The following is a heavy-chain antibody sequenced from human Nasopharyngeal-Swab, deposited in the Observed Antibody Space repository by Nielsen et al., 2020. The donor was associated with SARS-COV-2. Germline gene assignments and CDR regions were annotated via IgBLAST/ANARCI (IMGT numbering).Heavy chain of an antibody. CDR3: ARNLYTTTWKTLFDF. CDR2: IYHGGNT. D-gene: IGHD1-26*01. J-gene: IGHJ4*02. CDR1: GDSIISVTW. Sequence: SETLSPTCDVSGDSIISVTWWSWVRQSPGKGLEWIGEIYHGGNTNYNPSLRSRVTISMDKSKNQFSLTLSSVTAADTAVDYCARNLYTTTWKTLFDFWGQGTLVTVSS. V-gene: IGHV4/OR15-8*02.